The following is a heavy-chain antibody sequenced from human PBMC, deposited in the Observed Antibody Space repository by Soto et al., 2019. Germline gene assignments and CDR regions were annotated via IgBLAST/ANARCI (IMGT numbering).Heavy chain of an antibody. CDR2: IYYSGST. J-gene: IGHJ4*02. V-gene: IGHV4-39*01. CDR3: ARLVKSISWSQATVDY. CDR1: GGSISSSSYY. D-gene: IGHD6-13*01. Sequence: QLQLQESGPGLVKPSETLSLTCTVSGGSISSSSYYWGWIRQPPGKGLEWIGSIYYSGSTYYNPSLKSRVTISVDTSKNQFSLKLSSVTAADTAVYYCARLVKSISWSQATVDYWGQGTLVTVSS.